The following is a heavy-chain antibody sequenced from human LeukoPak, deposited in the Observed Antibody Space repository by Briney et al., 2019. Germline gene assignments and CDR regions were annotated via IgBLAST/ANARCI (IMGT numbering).Heavy chain of an antibody. V-gene: IGHV3-23*01. D-gene: IGHD6-19*01. CDR2: ISGSGGTT. CDR1: GFTLSSHA. Sequence: GGSLRLSCAASGFTLSSHAMSWVRQAPGKGLEWVSSISGSGGTTYYADAVKGRFTISRDNSKNTLYLQMNSLRAEDTAVYYCAREGRSYSSAFFDYWGQGTLVTVSS. CDR3: AREGRSYSSAFFDY. J-gene: IGHJ4*02.